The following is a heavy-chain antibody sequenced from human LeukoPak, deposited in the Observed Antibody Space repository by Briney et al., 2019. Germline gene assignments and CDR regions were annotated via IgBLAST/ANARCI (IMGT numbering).Heavy chain of an antibody. J-gene: IGHJ4*02. CDR3: ARTRAIAARPFDY. Sequence: PGGSLRLSCAASGFTFSSYWMHWVRQAPGKGLVWVSRINSDGSSTSYADSVKGQFTISRDNAKNTLYLQMNSLRAEDTAVYYCARTRAIAARPFDYWGQGTLVTVSS. CDR1: GFTFSSYW. CDR2: INSDGSST. V-gene: IGHV3-74*01. D-gene: IGHD6-6*01.